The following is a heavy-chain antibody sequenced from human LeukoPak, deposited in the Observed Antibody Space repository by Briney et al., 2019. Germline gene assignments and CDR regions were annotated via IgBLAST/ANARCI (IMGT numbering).Heavy chain of an antibody. CDR3: ERYPPRGAFDI. CDR1: GGTFSGYA. V-gene: IGHV1-69*05. D-gene: IGHD3-10*01. CDR2: IIPIFGTA. J-gene: IGHJ3*02. Sequence: ASVKVSCKASGGTFSGYAISWVRQAPGQGLEWMGGIIPIFGTANYAQKFQGRVTITTDEATSKAYMELSSLRPEDTAVYYCERYPPRGAFDIWGQGTMVTVSS.